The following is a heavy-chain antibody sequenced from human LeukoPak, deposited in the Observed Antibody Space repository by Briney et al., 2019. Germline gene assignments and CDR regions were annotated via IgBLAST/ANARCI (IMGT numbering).Heavy chain of an antibody. CDR3: ARGQSHCGGDCYSGHFDY. Sequence: PSETLSLTCAVYGGSSSGYYWSWIRQPPGKGLEWIGEINHSGSTNYNPSLKSRVTISVDTSKNQFSLKLSSVTAADTAVYYCARGQSHCGGDCYSGHFDYWGQGTLVTVSS. D-gene: IGHD2-21*02. CDR1: GGSSSGYY. V-gene: IGHV4-34*01. J-gene: IGHJ4*02. CDR2: INHSGST.